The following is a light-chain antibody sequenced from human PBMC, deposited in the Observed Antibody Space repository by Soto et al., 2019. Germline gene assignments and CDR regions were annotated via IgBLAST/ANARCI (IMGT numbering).Light chain of an antibody. J-gene: IGLJ2*01. Sequence: QSALTQPPSASGSPGQSVTITCTGTSSDVGGYNSVSWYQQHPGKAPKLMIYEVSKRPSGVPDRFSASKSGNTASLTVSGLQAEDEPDYYCSSYAGSKNLVFGGGTKLTVL. V-gene: IGLV2-8*01. CDR2: EVS. CDR1: SSDVGGYNS. CDR3: SSYAGSKNLV.